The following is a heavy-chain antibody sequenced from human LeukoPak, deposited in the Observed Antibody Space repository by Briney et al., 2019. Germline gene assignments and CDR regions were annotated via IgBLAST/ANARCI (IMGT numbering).Heavy chain of an antibody. Sequence: SETLSLTCAVSGYSISSGYYWGWIRQPPGKGLEWIGSIYHSGSTYYNPSLKSRVTVSVDTSKNQFSLKLSSVTAADTAVYYCARQKILGYSSSTSCRAYFDYWGQGTLVSVSS. J-gene: IGHJ4*02. D-gene: IGHD2-2*01. V-gene: IGHV4-38-2*01. CDR1: GYSISSGYY. CDR2: IYHSGST. CDR3: ARQKILGYSSSTSCRAYFDY.